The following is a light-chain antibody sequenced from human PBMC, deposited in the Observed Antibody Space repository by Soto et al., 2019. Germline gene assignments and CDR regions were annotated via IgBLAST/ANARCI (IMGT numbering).Light chain of an antibody. CDR2: DAS. J-gene: IGKJ4*01. CDR3: QGRRNWPLLT. CDR1: QSVSSS. Sequence: EIVLTQSPATLSLSPGERATLSCRASQSVSSSLAWYQQKPGQAPRLLIYDASNRATGIPARFSGSGSGTDSTLTIISLEPEDVAVYYCQGRRNWPLLTFGGGTKVEIK. V-gene: IGKV3-11*01.